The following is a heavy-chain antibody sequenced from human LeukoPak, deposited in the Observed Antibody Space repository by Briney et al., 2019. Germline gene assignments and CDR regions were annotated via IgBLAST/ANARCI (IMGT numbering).Heavy chain of an antibody. Sequence: GGSLRLSCAASGFTFRDYWMSWVRQSPGKGLEWVANIKEDGSQKYDVDSVRGRFTISRDNAKNSLFLQVDSLGAEDTAVYYCAKDSRFCTGYDCRGDAFDSWGQGTMVTVTS. D-gene: IGHD2-8*02. CDR2: IKEDGSQK. CDR3: AKDSRFCTGYDCRGDAFDS. V-gene: IGHV3-7*01. CDR1: GFTFRDYW. J-gene: IGHJ3*02.